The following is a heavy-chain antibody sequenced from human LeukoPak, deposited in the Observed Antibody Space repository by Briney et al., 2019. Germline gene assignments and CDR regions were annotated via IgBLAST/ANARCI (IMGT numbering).Heavy chain of an antibody. V-gene: IGHV3-21*01. CDR2: ISSSSSYI. Sequence: GGSLRLSYAASGFTFSSHSMNWVRQAPGKGLEWVSSISSSSSYIYYADSVKGRFTISRDNAKNSLYLQMNSLRAEDTAVYYCARTGASGAREGDYWGQGTLVTVSS. J-gene: IGHJ4*02. CDR3: ARTGASGAREGDY. CDR1: GFTFSSHS. D-gene: IGHD1-26*01.